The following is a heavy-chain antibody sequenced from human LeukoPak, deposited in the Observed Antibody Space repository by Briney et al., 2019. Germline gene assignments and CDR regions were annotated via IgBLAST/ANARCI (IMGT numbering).Heavy chain of an antibody. J-gene: IGHJ3*02. V-gene: IGHV5-51*01. CDR2: IYPGDSDT. Sequence: GESLKISCKVSGYTFTSYCIGWVRQMPGKGLGWMGSIYPGDSDTRNSLSFQGQVTMSVDRSMTTAHLHWSSMNDSQTAIYYCARKTGGSGTYKELFDIWGQGTMVTVSS. CDR1: GYTFTSYC. CDR3: ARKTGGSGTYKELFDI. D-gene: IGHD3-10*01.